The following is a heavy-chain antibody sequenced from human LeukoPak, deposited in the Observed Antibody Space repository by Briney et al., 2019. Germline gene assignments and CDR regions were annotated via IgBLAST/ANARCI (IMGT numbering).Heavy chain of an antibody. CDR1: GGSISSGSYY. CDR3: AKDWELVPFDY. V-gene: IGHV4-61*02. Sequence: SETLSLTCTVSGGSISSGSYYWSWIRQPAGKGLEWIGRIYTSGSTNYNPSLKSRVTISVDTSKNQFSLKLSSVTAADTAVYYCAKDWELVPFDYWGQGTLVTVSS. CDR2: IYTSGST. J-gene: IGHJ4*02. D-gene: IGHD2-2*01.